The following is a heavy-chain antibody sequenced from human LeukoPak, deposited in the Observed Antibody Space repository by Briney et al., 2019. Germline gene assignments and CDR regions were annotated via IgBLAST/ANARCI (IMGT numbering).Heavy chain of an antibody. CDR3: ARGDSSGYFSSSLDY. D-gene: IGHD3-22*01. J-gene: IGHJ4*02. CDR1: GFTFSSYA. CDR2: ISSNGGST. V-gene: IGHV3-64*01. Sequence: PGGSLRPSCAASGFTFSSYAMHWVRQAPGKGLEYVSAISSNGGSTYYANSVKGRFTISRDNSKNTLYLQMGSLRAEDMAVYYCARGDSSGYFSSSLDYWGQGTLVTVSS.